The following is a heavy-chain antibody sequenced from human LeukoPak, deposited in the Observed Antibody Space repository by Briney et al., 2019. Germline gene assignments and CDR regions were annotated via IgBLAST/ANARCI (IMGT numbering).Heavy chain of an antibody. V-gene: IGHV4-59*12. J-gene: IGHJ5*02. CDR2: IYYSGST. Sequence: PSETLSLTCTVSGGSISTYYGSWIRQPPGKALEWIGYIYYSGSTDYNPSLKSRVTISVDTSKNQFSLKLSSVTAADTAVYYCATYRDSSGYYYWFDPWGQGTLVTVSS. CDR3: ATYRDSSGYYYWFDP. D-gene: IGHD3-22*01. CDR1: GGSISTYY.